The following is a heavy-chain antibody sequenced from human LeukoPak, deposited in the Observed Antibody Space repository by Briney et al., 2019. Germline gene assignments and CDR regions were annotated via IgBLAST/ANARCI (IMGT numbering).Heavy chain of an antibody. V-gene: IGHV3-23*01. CDR1: GFTFSSYA. CDR2: ISGSGGST. D-gene: IGHD3-9*01. J-gene: IGHJ5*02. Sequence: GGSLRLSCAASGFTFSSYAMSWVRQAPRKGLEWVSAISGSGGSTYYAGSVKGRFTISRDNSKNTLYLQMNSLRAEDTAVYYCAKDGVDILTGSNWFDPWGQGTLVTVSS. CDR3: AKDGVDILTGSNWFDP.